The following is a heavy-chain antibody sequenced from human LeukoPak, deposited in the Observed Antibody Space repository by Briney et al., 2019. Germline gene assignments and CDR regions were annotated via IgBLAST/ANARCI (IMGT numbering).Heavy chain of an antibody. CDR1: GVTVSSNY. Sequence: GGSLRLSCAASGVTVSSNYMSWVRQAPGKGLEWVSVIYSGGSTYYADSVKGRFTISRDNSKNTLYLQMNSLRAEDTAVYYCARDSLERGAPVDYWGQGTLVTVSS. J-gene: IGHJ4*02. CDR2: IYSGGST. D-gene: IGHD1-26*01. V-gene: IGHV3-66*01. CDR3: ARDSLERGAPVDY.